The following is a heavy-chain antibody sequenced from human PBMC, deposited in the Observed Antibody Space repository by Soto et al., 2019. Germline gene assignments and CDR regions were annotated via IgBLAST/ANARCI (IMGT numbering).Heavy chain of an antibody. Sequence: QVQLVQSGAEVKKPGSSVKVSCKASGGTFSSYAISWVRQAPGQGLEWMGGIIPIFGTANYAQKFQGRVTSTADESTSTAYMELSSLRSADTAVDYCARSPNRGIRYYYFDYWGQGNLVTVSS. D-gene: IGHD1-26*01. CDR1: GGTFSSYA. V-gene: IGHV1-69*01. CDR3: ARSPNRGIRYYYFDY. J-gene: IGHJ4*02. CDR2: IIPIFGTA.